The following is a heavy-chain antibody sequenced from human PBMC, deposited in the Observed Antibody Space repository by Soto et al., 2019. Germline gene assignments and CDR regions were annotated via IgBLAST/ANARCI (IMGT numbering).Heavy chain of an antibody. Sequence: QITLKESGPTLVKPTQTLTLTCTFSGFSLTTSGVGVGWIRQPPGKALEWLALIYWNDDKRYSPSLRTRLAIAKDTSKNQVVLTMTNMTPVDTATYFCARRPPYCNYVDYWGQGALVTVSS. V-gene: IGHV2-5*01. D-gene: IGHD1-26*01. CDR1: GFSLTTSGVG. J-gene: IGHJ4*02. CDR2: IYWNDDK. CDR3: ARRPPYCNYVDY.